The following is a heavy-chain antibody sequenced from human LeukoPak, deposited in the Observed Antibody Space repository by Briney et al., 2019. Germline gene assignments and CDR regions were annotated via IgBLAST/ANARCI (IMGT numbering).Heavy chain of an antibody. CDR1: GFTFINAW. D-gene: IGHD3-10*01. CDR2: ISSSGTTI. CDR3: ARVPYLSFGEAYFDY. V-gene: IGHV3-11*04. Sequence: GGSLRLSCAASGFTFINAWMSWVRQAPGKGLEWVSYISSSGTTIYYADPAKGRFTISRDYAKKSLYLQMNSLRAEDTAVYYCARVPYLSFGEAYFDYWGQGTLVTVSS. J-gene: IGHJ4*02.